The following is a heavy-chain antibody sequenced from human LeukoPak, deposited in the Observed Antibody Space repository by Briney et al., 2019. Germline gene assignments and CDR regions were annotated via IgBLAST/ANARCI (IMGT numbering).Heavy chain of an antibody. CDR2: INSDGTGT. CDR3: ARDFSGWYYNWFDP. Sequence: PGGSLRLSCAASGLTFNSYWMHWVRQAPGKGLVWVSRINSDGTGTTYADSVKGRFTISRDNAKNTLYLQMNSLRAEDTAVYYCARDFSGWYYNWFDPWGQGTLVTVSS. V-gene: IGHV3-74*01. J-gene: IGHJ5*02. CDR1: GLTFNSYW. D-gene: IGHD6-19*01.